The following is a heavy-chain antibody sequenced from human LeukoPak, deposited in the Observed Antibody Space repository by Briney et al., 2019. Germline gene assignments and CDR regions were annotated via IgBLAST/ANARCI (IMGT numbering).Heavy chain of an antibody. J-gene: IGHJ4*02. CDR3: AKDAQRGFDYSNSLEY. D-gene: IGHD4-11*01. Sequence: PGGSLRLSCAASKFTFSHYGMHWVRQAPGKGLHWVAVIWSDGTNQYYADSVKGRFTISRDNSNKMVYLQMNSLRADDTGVYYCAKDAQRGFDYSNSLEYWGQGALVIVSA. CDR2: IWSDGTNQ. CDR1: KFTFSHYG. V-gene: IGHV3-33*06.